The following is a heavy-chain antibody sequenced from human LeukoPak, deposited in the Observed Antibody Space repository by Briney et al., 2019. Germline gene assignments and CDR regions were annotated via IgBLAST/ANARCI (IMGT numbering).Heavy chain of an antibody. CDR2: INPNSGGS. CDR3: ARSSWSPYYYYEWTS. CDR1: GYTFTGYY. V-gene: IGHV1-2*04. D-gene: IGHD6-13*01. Sequence: ASVKVSCKASGYTFTGYYIHWVRQAPGQGLEWMGWINPNSGGSNYAQNFQGWVTMTRDTSISTAYMELSRLRSDDTAVYYCARSSWSPYYYYEWTSGAKGPRSPSP. J-gene: IGHJ6*02.